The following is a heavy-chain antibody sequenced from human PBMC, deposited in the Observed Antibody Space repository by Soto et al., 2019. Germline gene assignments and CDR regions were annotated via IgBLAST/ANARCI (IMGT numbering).Heavy chain of an antibody. J-gene: IGHJ6*02. CDR1: GFTFNTYW. D-gene: IGHD3-10*01. V-gene: IGHV3-7*01. CDR3: AREAPTSGNYYHSLFYGVDV. Sequence: PGGSLRLSCAASGFTFNTYWITWVRQAPWKGLEWVANIKQDGTEKNYVDSVKGRFSISRDNAKNSLYLQMNSLRAEDTAVYYCAREAPTSGNYYHSLFYGVDVWGQGTTVSVS. CDR2: IKQDGTEK.